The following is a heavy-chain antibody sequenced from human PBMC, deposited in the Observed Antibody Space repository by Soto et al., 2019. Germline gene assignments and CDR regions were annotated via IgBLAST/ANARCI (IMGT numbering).Heavy chain of an antibody. CDR1: GGTFSSYA. V-gene: IGHV1-69*01. D-gene: IGHD2-2*01. CDR3: ASGIGYCSSTSCPYYYGMDV. Sequence: QVQLVQSGAEVKKPGSSVKVSCKASGGTFSSYAISWVRQAPGQGLEWMGGIIPICGTANYAQKFQGRVTITEDDSTSTAYMELSSMRSEDTAVYYCASGIGYCSSTSCPYYYGMDVWGQGTTVTVSS. J-gene: IGHJ6*02. CDR2: IIPICGTA.